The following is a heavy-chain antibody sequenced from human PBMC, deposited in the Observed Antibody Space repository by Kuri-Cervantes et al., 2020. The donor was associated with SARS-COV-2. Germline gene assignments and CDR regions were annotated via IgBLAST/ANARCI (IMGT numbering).Heavy chain of an antibody. CDR1: GGSISSGDYY. CDR3: ARAPQYSSRFDY. D-gene: IGHD6-13*01. V-gene: IGHV4-30-4*08. Sequence: SCTVSGGSISSGDYYWSWIRQPPGKGLEWIGYIYYSGSTYYNPSLKSRVTISVDTSKNQFSLKLSSVTAADTAVYYCARAPQYSSRFDYWGQGTLVTVSS. J-gene: IGHJ4*02. CDR2: IYYSGST.